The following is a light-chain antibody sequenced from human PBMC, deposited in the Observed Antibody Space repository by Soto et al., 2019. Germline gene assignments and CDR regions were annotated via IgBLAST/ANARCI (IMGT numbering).Light chain of an antibody. CDR1: QSVGTS. J-gene: IGKJ4*01. V-gene: IGKV3-15*01. CDR3: QHYNNGRPPVT. CDR2: AAS. Sequence: DIVLTQSPATLSVSPGDRDTLSCRASQSVGTSLAWYQHKLGQTPRLLIYAASTRVTGIPASFSGSGSGTDFTLTINYLRSEDFGIYYCQHYNNGRPPVTFGGGTKVEI.